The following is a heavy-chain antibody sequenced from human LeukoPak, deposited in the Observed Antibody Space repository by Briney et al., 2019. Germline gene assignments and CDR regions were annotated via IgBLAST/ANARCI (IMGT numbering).Heavy chain of an antibody. D-gene: IGHD3-16*01. CDR1: GFAVSNNY. Sequence: GGSLRLSCAASGFAVSNNYMTWVRQAPGKGLEWASVLYSDGSTYYADSVKGRFTISRDNSKNTLYLQMNSLSAEDTAVYYCARFRGRLTLGDPPYGMEVWGQGTTVTVSS. J-gene: IGHJ6*02. CDR3: ARFRGRLTLGDPPYGMEV. V-gene: IGHV3-53*01. CDR2: LYSDGST.